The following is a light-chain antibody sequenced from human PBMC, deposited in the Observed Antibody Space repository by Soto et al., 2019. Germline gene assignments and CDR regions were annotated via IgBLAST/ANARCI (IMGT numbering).Light chain of an antibody. CDR1: QSISNY. J-gene: IGKJ3*01. Sequence: DIQMTQSPSSLSASVGDRVTITCRASQSISNYLNWYQQKPGKAPKLLIYAASSLQSGVPSRFSGSGSGTDFTLTISSLQPEDFATYYCQQSYGTPPFTFGPGTTVDIK. V-gene: IGKV1-39*01. CDR3: QQSYGTPPFT. CDR2: AAS.